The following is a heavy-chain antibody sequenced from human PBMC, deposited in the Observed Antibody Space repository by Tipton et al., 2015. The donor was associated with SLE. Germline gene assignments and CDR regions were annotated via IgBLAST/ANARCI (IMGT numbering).Heavy chain of an antibody. D-gene: IGHD4-17*01. V-gene: IGHV3-11*04. CDR2: ISSSGSTI. Sequence: SLRLSCAASGFTFSDYFMSWIRQAPGKGLEWVSYISSSGSTIYYADSVKGRFTISRDNAKNSLYLQMNSLRAEDTAVYYCARNRSPYYGAFGYWGQGTLVTVSS. CDR3: ARNRSPYYGAFGY. CDR1: GFTFSDYF. J-gene: IGHJ4*02.